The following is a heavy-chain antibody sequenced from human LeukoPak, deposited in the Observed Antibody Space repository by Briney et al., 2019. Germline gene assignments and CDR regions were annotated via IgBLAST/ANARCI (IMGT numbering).Heavy chain of an antibody. CDR3: ARSPRHRWGYSSSWYGDFDY. V-gene: IGHV4-39*07. J-gene: IGHJ4*02. Sequence: SETLSLTCTVSGGSISSSSYYWGWIRQPPGKGLEWIGSIYYSGSTYYNPSLKSRVTISVDTSKNQFSLKLSSVTAADTAVYYCARSPRHRWGYSSSWYGDFDYWGQGTLVTVSS. CDR1: GGSISSSSYY. D-gene: IGHD6-13*01. CDR2: IYYSGST.